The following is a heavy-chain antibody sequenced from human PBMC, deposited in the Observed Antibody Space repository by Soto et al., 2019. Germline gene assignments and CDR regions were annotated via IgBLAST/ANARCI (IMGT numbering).Heavy chain of an antibody. CDR3: TRSREGYTYGSDFDY. D-gene: IGHD5-18*01. CDR1: GFTFSGSA. V-gene: IGHV3-73*02. Sequence: EVQLVESGGGLVQPGGSLKLSCAASGFTFSGSAVHWVRQASGKGLEWVGRIRSKANSYATAYAASVKGRFTISRDDSKNTAYLQMNSLKTEDTAVYYCTRSREGYTYGSDFDYWGQGTLVTVSS. CDR2: IRSKANSYAT. J-gene: IGHJ4*02.